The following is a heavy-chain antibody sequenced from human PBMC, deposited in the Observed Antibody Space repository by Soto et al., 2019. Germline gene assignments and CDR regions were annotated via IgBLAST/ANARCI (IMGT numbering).Heavy chain of an antibody. J-gene: IGHJ3*02. D-gene: IGHD3-3*01. Sequence: QPGGSLRLSCAASGFTFSSYAMSWVRQAPGKGLEGVSAIRGSGGSTYYADSVKGRFTISRDNSKNTLYLQMNSLRVEDTAVYYCAKDLTIFGVVILSAYHDAFDIWGQGTMVTVSS. CDR1: GFTFSSYA. CDR2: IRGSGGST. CDR3: AKDLTIFGVVILSAYHDAFDI. V-gene: IGHV3-23*01.